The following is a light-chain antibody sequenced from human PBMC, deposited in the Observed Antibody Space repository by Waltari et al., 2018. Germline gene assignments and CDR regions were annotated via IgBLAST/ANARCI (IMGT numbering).Light chain of an antibody. CDR1: QCISSTY. CDR3: QQSDTSSVT. Sequence: EIVLTQSPGTLSLTPGERATLSCRASQCISSTYLAWYQQILGQAPSLLSYAASSRATGIPGRFSGSGSGTDFTLTINRLEPEEFAVYYCQQSDTSSVTFGQGTRLEIK. J-gene: IGKJ5*01. V-gene: IGKV3-20*01. CDR2: AAS.